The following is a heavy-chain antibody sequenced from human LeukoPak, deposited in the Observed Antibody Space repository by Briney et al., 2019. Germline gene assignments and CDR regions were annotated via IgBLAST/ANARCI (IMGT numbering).Heavy chain of an antibody. V-gene: IGHV3-21*01. CDR2: ISSSSSYI. Sequence: PGGSLRLSCAASGFTFSSYSMNWVRQAPGKGLEWVSSISSSSSYIYYADSVKGRFTISRDNSKNTLNLQTNSLRVEDTAVYYCASSKAAAGTRYYYGMDVWGQGTTVTVSS. CDR1: GFTFSSYS. J-gene: IGHJ6*02. CDR3: ASSKAAAGTRYYYGMDV. D-gene: IGHD6-13*01.